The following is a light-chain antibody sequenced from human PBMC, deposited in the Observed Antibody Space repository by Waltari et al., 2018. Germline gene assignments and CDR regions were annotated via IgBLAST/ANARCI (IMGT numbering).Light chain of an antibody. CDR3: AVWDDSLNGLI. CDR2: FND. Sequence: QSVLTQPPSASGTPGQRVTISCSGSSSNIGKNTVNWYQQLPGTAPKLVIYFNDQRPSGVPDRCSGSKSGTSASLAISGLQSEDEADFHCAVWDDSLNGLIFGGGTKLTVL. V-gene: IGLV1-44*01. J-gene: IGLJ2*01. CDR1: SSNIGKNT.